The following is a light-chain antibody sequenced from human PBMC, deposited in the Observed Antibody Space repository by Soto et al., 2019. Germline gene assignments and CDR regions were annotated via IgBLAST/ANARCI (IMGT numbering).Light chain of an antibody. J-gene: IGKJ1*01. Sequence: EIVLTQSPATLSSSPGETATLSCRASQYVGTRLAWYQHKPGQAPSLLIYGAFTRATDIPARFSGTGSGTEFTLTISSLQSEDFALYYCQQYNDWPLTFGQGTKVDIK. CDR3: QQYNDWPLT. CDR1: QYVGTR. V-gene: IGKV3-15*01. CDR2: GAF.